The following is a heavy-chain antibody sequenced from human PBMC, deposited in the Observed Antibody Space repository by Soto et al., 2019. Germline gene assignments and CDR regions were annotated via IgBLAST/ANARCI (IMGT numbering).Heavy chain of an antibody. CDR2: ISYDGSNK. CDR3: AKDLLGLGRAYGMDV. Sequence: QVQLVESGGGVVQPGRSLRLSCAASGFTFSSYGMHRVRQAPGKGLEWVAVISYDGSNKYYADSVKGRFTISRDNSKTAVYLQRNSLSAEDTAVYYCAKDLLGLGRAYGMDVWGQGTTVTVSS. J-gene: IGHJ6*02. D-gene: IGHD7-27*01. CDR1: GFTFSSYG. V-gene: IGHV3-30*18.